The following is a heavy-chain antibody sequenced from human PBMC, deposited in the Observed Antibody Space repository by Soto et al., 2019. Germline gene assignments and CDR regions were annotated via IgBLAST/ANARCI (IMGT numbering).Heavy chain of an antibody. CDR3: ATPWFGDGDY. V-gene: IGHV4-39*01. J-gene: IGHJ4*02. CDR1: GGSISSSSYY. D-gene: IGHD3-10*01. Sequence: QLQLQESGPGLVKPSETLSLTCTVSGGSISSSSYYWGWIRQPPGKGLEWIGSSYYRGSTYYNPSLTSRVTISVDTSKNEYTLKLSSVTAADTAVYYCATPWFGDGDYWGQGTLVNVSS. CDR2: SYYRGST.